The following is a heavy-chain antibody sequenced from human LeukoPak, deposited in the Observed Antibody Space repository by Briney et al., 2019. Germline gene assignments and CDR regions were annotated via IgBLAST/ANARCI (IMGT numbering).Heavy chain of an antibody. J-gene: IGHJ4*02. Sequence: PGGSLRLSCAASGFTFSSYSMNWVRQAPGKGLEWVSSISSSSSYIYYADSVKGRFIISRDNAKNSLYLQMNSLRAEDTAVYYCARVGYCSSTSCHDFDYWGQGTPVTVSS. CDR3: ARVGYCSSTSCHDFDY. CDR2: ISSSSSYI. V-gene: IGHV3-21*01. CDR1: GFTFSSYS. D-gene: IGHD2-2*01.